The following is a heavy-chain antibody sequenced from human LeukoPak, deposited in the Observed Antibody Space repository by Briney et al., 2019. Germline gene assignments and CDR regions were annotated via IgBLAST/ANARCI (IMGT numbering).Heavy chain of an antibody. CDR3: ARAPGYAPGRSDY. Sequence: GGSLRLSCAASGFTFSSYSMNWVRQAPGKGLEWVSSISSSSSYIYYADSVKGRFTISRDNAKNSLYLQMNSLRAEDTAVYYCARAPGYAPGRSDYWGQGTLVTVSS. V-gene: IGHV3-21*01. CDR1: GFTFSSYS. CDR2: ISSSSSYI. D-gene: IGHD3-16*01. J-gene: IGHJ4*02.